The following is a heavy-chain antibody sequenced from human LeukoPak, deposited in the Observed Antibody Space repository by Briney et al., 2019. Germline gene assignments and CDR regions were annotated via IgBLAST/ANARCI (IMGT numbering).Heavy chain of an antibody. CDR2: SYDGSNK. Sequence: PGGSLRLSCAASGFTFSSYGMHWVRQAPGKGLEWVAVSYDGSNKYYADSVKGRFTISRDNSKNTLYLQMNSLRAEDTAVYYCAKEGDYGSGIYYWGQGTLVTVSS. CDR3: AKEGDYGSGIYY. V-gene: IGHV3-30*18. D-gene: IGHD3-10*01. J-gene: IGHJ4*02. CDR1: GFTFSSYG.